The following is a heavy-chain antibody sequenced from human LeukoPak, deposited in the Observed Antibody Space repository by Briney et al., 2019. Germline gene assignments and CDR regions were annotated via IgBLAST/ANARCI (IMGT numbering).Heavy chain of an antibody. CDR2: INHSGST. V-gene: IGHV4-34*09. J-gene: IGHJ4*02. Sequence: PSETLSLTCAVYGGSFSGYYWSWIRQPPGKGLEWIGEINHSGSTNYNPSLKSRVTVSVDTSKNQFSLKLSSVTAADTAVYYCARVSDFNWKFDYWGRGTLVTVSS. CDR3: ARVSDFNWKFDY. CDR1: GGSFSGYY. D-gene: IGHD1-20*01.